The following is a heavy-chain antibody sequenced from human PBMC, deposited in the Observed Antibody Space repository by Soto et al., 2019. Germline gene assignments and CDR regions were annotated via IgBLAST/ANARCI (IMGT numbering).Heavy chain of an antibody. J-gene: IGHJ3*02. CDR1: GFTFSSYD. D-gene: IGHD6-19*01. V-gene: IGHV3-13*01. CDR3: ARVLRSGWYAAFDI. Sequence: RRLSCAASGFTFSSYDMHWVRQATGKGLEWVSAIGTAGDTYYPGSVKGRFTISRENAKNSLYLQMNSLRAGDTAVYYCARVLRSGWYAAFDIWGQGTMVTVSS. CDR2: IGTAGDT.